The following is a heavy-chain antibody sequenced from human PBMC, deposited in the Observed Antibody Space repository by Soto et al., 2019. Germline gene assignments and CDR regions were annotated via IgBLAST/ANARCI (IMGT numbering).Heavy chain of an antibody. V-gene: IGHV1-46*01. CDR2: INPSGGST. Sequence: GASVKVSCKASGYTFTSYYMHCVRQAPGQGLEWMGIINPSGGSTSYAQKFQGRVTMTRDTSTSTVYMELSSLRSEDTAVYYCARGPERGPQSDSWIHPNWFDPWGQGTLVTVSS. J-gene: IGHJ5*02. CDR3: ARGPERGPQSDSWIHPNWFDP. CDR1: GYTFTSYY. D-gene: IGHD5-18*01.